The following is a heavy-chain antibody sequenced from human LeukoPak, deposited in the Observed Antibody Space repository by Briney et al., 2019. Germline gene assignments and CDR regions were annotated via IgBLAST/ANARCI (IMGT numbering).Heavy chain of an antibody. V-gene: IGHV3-21*06. Sequence: GGSLRLSCEASGFTFSTYTMNWVRQAPGRGLEWVSSISSGSTYILYADSVKGRFIISRENAKNSLYLQMNGLRPEDSAVYYCARVRSAGYYGMDVWGRGTTVTVSS. J-gene: IGHJ6*02. D-gene: IGHD3-3*01. CDR2: ISSGSTYI. CDR3: ARVRSAGYYGMDV. CDR1: GFTFSTYT.